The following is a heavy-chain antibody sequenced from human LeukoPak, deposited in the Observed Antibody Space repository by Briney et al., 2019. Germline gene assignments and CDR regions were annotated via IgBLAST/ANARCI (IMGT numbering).Heavy chain of an antibody. CDR2: IGTHNGNT. D-gene: IGHD3-22*01. Sequence: ASVKVSCKTSGYTFTSYGVSWVRQAPGQGLEWMGWIGTHNGNTNYAQKFQGRVIMTTDTSTSTAYMELMSLRSDDTAVYYCARDLASPYYYDSSGYYSKPPNWFDPWGQGTLVTASS. J-gene: IGHJ5*02. CDR3: ARDLASPYYYDSSGYYSKPPNWFDP. CDR1: GYTFTSYG. V-gene: IGHV1-18*01.